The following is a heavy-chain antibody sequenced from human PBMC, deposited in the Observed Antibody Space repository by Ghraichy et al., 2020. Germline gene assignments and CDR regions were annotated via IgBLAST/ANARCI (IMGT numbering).Heavy chain of an antibody. Sequence: SQTLSLTCAISGDSVSSNSAAWNWIRQSPSRGLEWLGRTYYRSKWYNDYAVSVKSRITINPDTSKNQFSLQLNSVTPEDTAVYYCARGRVGYSSGWSGRYYYYYYGMDVWGQGTTVTVSS. D-gene: IGHD6-19*01. CDR3: ARGRVGYSSGWSGRYYYYYYGMDV. CDR1: GDSVSSNSAA. CDR2: TYYRSKWYN. V-gene: IGHV6-1*01. J-gene: IGHJ6*02.